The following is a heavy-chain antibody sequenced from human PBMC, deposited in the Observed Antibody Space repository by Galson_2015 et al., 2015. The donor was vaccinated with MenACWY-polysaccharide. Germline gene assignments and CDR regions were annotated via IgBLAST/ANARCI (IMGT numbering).Heavy chain of an antibody. CDR3: AKRSGREYYDTSGYYPFDS. D-gene: IGHD3-22*01. CDR1: GFTFSNYA. V-gene: IGHV3-23*01. Sequence: SLRLSCAASGFTFSNYAMSWVRQAPGKGLEWVSSIGGSGGSTYYADSVKGRFTISRDNSKNTLYLQMNSLRAEDTAVYYCAKRSGREYYDTSGYYPFDSWGQVTLVTVSS. J-gene: IGHJ4*02. CDR2: IGGSGGST.